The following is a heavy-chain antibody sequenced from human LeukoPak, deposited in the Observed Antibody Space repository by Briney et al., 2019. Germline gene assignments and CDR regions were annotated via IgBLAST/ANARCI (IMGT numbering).Heavy chain of an antibody. J-gene: IGHJ4*02. Sequence: GGSLSLSCAASGFTFSSYAMQWVRQAPGKGLEYVSAISTNGGTTYYANSVKGRFTISRDNSKNTLYLQMGSLRAEDMAVYYCARSPDYWGQGTLVTVSS. V-gene: IGHV3-64*01. CDR3: ARSPDY. CDR1: GFTFSSYA. CDR2: ISTNGGTT.